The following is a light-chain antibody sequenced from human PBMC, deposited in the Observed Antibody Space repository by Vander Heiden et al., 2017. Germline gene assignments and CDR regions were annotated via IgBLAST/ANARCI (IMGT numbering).Light chain of an antibody. CDR1: SANIGTNA. CDR3: AAGDDSLNGWV. CDR2: YDD. V-gene: IGLV1-36*01. J-gene: IGLJ3*02. Sequence: QSVLTQPPSVSEAPRQRVTISCSGSSANIGTNAVNWYQQLPGKAPKLLIYYDDLLPSGVSDRFSGSKSGTSASLAISGLQSEDEADYYCAAGDDSLNGWVFGGGTKLTVL.